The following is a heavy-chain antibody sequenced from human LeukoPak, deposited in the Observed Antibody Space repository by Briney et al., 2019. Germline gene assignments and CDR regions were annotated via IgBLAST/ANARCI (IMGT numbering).Heavy chain of an antibody. CDR3: ARTTYDFWSGYYPPYYYYYMDV. J-gene: IGHJ6*03. CDR1: GGTFSSYA. V-gene: IGHV1-69*05. D-gene: IGHD3-3*01. CDR2: IIPIFGTA. Sequence: ASVKVSCKASGGTFSSYANSWVRQAPGQGLEWMGGIIPIFGTANYAQKFQGRVTITTDESTSTAYMELSSLRSEDTAVYYCARTTYDFWSGYYPPYYYYYMDVWGKGTTVTVSS.